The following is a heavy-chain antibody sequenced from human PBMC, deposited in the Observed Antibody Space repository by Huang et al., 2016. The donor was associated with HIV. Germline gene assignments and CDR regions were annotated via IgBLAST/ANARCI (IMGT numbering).Heavy chain of an antibody. CDR3: ARGSSSWYPHYYYYYYMDV. D-gene: IGHD6-13*01. V-gene: IGHV1-3*01. CDR2: INGGNGDI. CDR1: GYTFTSYA. Sequence: QVQLVQSGAEVKKPGASVKVFCKASGYTFTSYAMHWVRQAPGQRLEWMGWINGGNGDIKYSQKFQGRVTITRDTSASTAYMELSSLRSEDTAVYYCARGSSSWYPHYYYYYYMDVWGMGATVTVSS. J-gene: IGHJ6*03.